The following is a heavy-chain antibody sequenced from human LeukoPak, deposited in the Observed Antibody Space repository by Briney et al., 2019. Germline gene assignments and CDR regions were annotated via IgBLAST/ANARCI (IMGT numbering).Heavy chain of an antibody. V-gene: IGHV4-38-2*02. CDR1: GYSISSGYY. CDR3: AREAYEFWSSSDRGLFDY. J-gene: IGHJ4*02. Sequence: SETLSLTCAVSGYSISSGYYWCWIRPPPGEGLEWIGSIYHSGSTYYNPSLKSRVTISVDTSKNQFSLKLSSVTAADTAVYYCAREAYEFWSSSDRGLFDYWGQGTLVTVSS. D-gene: IGHD3-3*01. CDR2: IYHSGST.